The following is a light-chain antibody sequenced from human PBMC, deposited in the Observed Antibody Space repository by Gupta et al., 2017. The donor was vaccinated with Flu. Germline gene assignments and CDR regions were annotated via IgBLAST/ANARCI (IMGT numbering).Light chain of an antibody. CDR1: NGHNNDL. Sequence: QLVLLPSSSASASLSSSVTLTCTLRNGHNNDLIAWHQQQPGKAPRFLMKVEGSGAYTKGSGVRDRFSGSSSGADRYLTISNGQSEDEGDYYCETWGSDTYVFGAGTQVTVL. V-gene: IGLV4-60*03. CDR3: ETWGSDTYV. J-gene: IGLJ1*01. CDR2: VEGSGAY.